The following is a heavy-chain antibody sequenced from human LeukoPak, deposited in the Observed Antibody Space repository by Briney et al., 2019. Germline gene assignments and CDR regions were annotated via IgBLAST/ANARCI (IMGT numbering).Heavy chain of an antibody. CDR3: ARLSCSSTSCYTVDY. V-gene: IGHV4-39*01. CDR2: IYYSGST. Sequence: PSETMSLTCTVSGGSISSSSYYWGWIRQPPGKGLEWIGSIYYSGSTYYNPSLKSRVTISVDTSKNQFSLKLSSVTAADTAVYYCARLSCSSTSCYTVDYWGQGTLVTVSS. D-gene: IGHD2-2*02. CDR1: GGSISSSSYY. J-gene: IGHJ4*02.